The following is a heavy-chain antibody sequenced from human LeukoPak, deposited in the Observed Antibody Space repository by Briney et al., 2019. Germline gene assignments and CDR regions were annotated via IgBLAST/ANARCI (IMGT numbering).Heavy chain of an antibody. J-gene: IGHJ6*03. Sequence: GALRLSCAASGFTFSNYWMHWVRQVPGEGLVWVSRINTDGSSLNYADSVKGRFNIPRDNAKNTLYLHMSSLRAEDSAVYYCARDMGGIVGFYYFYMDVWGKGTTVTVSS. D-gene: IGHD3-16*02. CDR2: INTDGSSL. CDR1: GFTFSNYW. CDR3: ARDMGGIVGFYYFYMDV. V-gene: IGHV3-74*01.